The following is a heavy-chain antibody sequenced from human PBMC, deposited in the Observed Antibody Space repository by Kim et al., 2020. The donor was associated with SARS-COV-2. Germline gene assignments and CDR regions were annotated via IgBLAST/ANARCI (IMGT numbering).Heavy chain of an antibody. V-gene: IGHV4-4*07. CDR1: GGSISSYY. J-gene: IGHJ5*02. Sequence: SETLSLTCTVSGGSISSYYWSWIRQPAGKGLEWIGRIYTSGSTNYNPSLKSRVTMSVDTSKNQFSLKLSSVTAADTAVYYCARGIMVEGYSSSWYAPFWFDPWGQGTLVTVSS. CDR3: ARGIMVEGYSSSWYAPFWFDP. CDR2: IYTSGST. D-gene: IGHD6-13*01.